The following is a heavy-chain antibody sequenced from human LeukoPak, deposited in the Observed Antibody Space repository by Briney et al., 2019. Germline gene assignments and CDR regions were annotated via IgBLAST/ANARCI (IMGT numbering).Heavy chain of an antibody. J-gene: IGHJ4*02. CDR2: IYPRDSDT. Sequence: THGESLKIPCKASGYTFTHQWIGWVRQKSGSGLEWMGIIYPRDSDTRYSPSFQGHVTISADTSINTAYLEWSRLEASDTGIYYCARHSDVIGAIWGQGTLVTVSS. D-gene: IGHD3-10*01. CDR3: ARHSDVIGAI. V-gene: IGHV5-51*01. CDR1: GYTFTHQW.